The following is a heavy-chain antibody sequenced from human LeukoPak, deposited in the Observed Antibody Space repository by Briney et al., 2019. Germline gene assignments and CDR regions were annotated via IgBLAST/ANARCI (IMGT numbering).Heavy chain of an antibody. V-gene: IGHV4-34*01. CDR1: GGSFSGYY. Sequence: SETLSLTCAVYGGSFSGYYWSWIRQPPGKGLEWIGEINHSGSTNYNPSLKSRLTISVDTSKNQFSLKLSSVTAADTAIYYCARQGIRYGSESYYMRGWFDPWGQGTLVTVSS. CDR3: ARQGIRYGSESYYMRGWFDP. D-gene: IGHD3-10*01. J-gene: IGHJ5*02. CDR2: INHSGST.